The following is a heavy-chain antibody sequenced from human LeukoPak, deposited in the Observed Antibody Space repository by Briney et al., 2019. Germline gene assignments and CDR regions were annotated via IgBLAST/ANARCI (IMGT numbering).Heavy chain of an antibody. CDR1: GFTFSNYN. D-gene: IGHD1-26*01. J-gene: IGHJ4*02. Sequence: GSLRLSCAASGFTFSNYNMNWVRQPPGKGLEWIGSMYYRGSTYHNPSLKSRVTISVDTSKNQFSLKLSSVTAADTAVYYCATTTTRLGYWGQGTLVTVSS. V-gene: IGHV4-39*07. CDR3: ATTTTRLGY. CDR2: MYYRGST.